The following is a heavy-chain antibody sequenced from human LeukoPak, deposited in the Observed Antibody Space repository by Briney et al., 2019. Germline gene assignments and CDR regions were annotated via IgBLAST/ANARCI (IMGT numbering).Heavy chain of an antibody. CDR1: GFTVSSNY. Sequence: EPGGSLRLSCAASGFTVSSNYMSWVRQAPGKGLEWVSVIYSDGSTYYADSVQGRFTISRDNSKNTLYLQMNSLRAEDTAVYYCARDASMVRGVWFDYWGQGTLVTVSS. J-gene: IGHJ4*02. CDR3: ARDASMVRGVWFDY. CDR2: IYSDGST. V-gene: IGHV3-53*01. D-gene: IGHD3-10*01.